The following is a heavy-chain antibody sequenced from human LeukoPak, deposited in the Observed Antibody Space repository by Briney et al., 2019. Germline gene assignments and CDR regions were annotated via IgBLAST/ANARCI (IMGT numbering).Heavy chain of an antibody. V-gene: IGHV3-53*01. CDR1: GFTVSSNY. J-gene: IGHJ3*01. CDR3: ARSSHYDILTGYSEEDAFDV. CDR2: IYSGGST. Sequence: PGGSLRLSCAASGFTVSSNYMSWVRQAPGKGLEWVSVIYSGGSTDYADSVKGRFTISRDTSKNTLYLQMNSLRVEDTDVYYCARSSHYDILTGYSEEDAFDVWGQGTMVTVSS. D-gene: IGHD3-9*01.